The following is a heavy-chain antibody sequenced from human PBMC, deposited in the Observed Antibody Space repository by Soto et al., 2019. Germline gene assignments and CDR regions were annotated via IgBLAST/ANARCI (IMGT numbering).Heavy chain of an antibody. CDR2: ISGSGGST. V-gene: IGHV3-23*01. D-gene: IGHD6-19*01. Sequence: GGSLRLSCAASGFTFSSYAMSWVRQAPGKGLEWVSAISGSGGSTYYADSVKGRFTISRDNSKNTLYLQMNSLRAEDTAVYYCAKDETGYSSGWHYGMDVWGQGTTVTVSS. J-gene: IGHJ6*02. CDR1: GFTFSSYA. CDR3: AKDETGYSSGWHYGMDV.